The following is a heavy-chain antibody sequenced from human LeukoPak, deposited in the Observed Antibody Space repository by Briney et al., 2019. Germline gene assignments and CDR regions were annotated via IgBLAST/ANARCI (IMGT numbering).Heavy chain of an antibody. J-gene: IGHJ6*04. CDR2: ISYDGSNK. D-gene: IGHD6-19*01. CDR3: AKDGYSSGWFISWDYYYGMDV. V-gene: IGHV3-30*18. CDR1: GFTFSSYG. Sequence: PGGSLRLSCAASGFTFSSYGMHWVRQAPGKGLEWVAVISYDGSNKYYADSVKGRFTISRDNSKSTLYLQMNSLRAEDTAVYYCAKDGYSSGWFISWDYYYGMDVWGKGTTVTVSS.